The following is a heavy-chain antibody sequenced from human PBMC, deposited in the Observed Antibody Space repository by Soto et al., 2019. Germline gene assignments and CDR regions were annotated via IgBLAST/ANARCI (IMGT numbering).Heavy chain of an antibody. Sequence: QLQLQESGPGLVKPSETLSLTCTVSGGSISSSSYYWGWIRQPPGKGLEWIGSIYYSGSTYYNPSLKSRVTIPVDTSKNQFSLKLSSVTAADTAVYYCARRNYYDFWSGYLDYWGQGTLVTVSS. CDR3: ARRNYYDFWSGYLDY. J-gene: IGHJ4*02. V-gene: IGHV4-39*01. D-gene: IGHD3-3*01. CDR1: GGSISSSSYY. CDR2: IYYSGST.